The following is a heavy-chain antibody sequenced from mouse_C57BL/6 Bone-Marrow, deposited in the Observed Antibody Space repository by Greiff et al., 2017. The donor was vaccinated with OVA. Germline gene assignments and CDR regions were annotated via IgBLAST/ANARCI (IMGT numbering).Heavy chain of an antibody. CDR2: ISNGGGST. CDR3: ARKFFYY. V-gene: IGHV5-12*01. J-gene: IGHJ2*01. CDR1: GFTFSDYY. Sequence: EVQGVESGGGLVQPGGSLKLSCAASGFTFSDYYMYWVRQTPEKRLEWVAYISNGGGSTYYPDTVKGRFTISRDNAKNTLYLQMSRLKSEDTAMYYCARKFFYYWGQGTTLTVSS.